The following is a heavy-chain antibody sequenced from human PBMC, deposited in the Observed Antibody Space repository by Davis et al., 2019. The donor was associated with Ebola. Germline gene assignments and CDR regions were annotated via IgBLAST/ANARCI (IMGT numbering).Heavy chain of an antibody. CDR3: ARGVDTTGASWSDALDM. CDR2: INSDGSTT. Sequence: GESLKISCAASRFTFSDSWMHWVRQVPGKGLVWVARINSDGSTTHCADSVKGRFTISRDNGKNTLYLQMNSLRDDDTAVYYCARGVDTTGASWSDALDMWGQGTMVTVSS. V-gene: IGHV3-74*01. CDR1: RFTFSDSW. J-gene: IGHJ3*02. D-gene: IGHD1-14*01.